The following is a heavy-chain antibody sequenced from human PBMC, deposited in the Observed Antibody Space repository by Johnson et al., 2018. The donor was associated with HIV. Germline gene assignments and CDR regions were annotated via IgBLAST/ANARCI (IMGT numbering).Heavy chain of an antibody. V-gene: IGHV3-15*01. CDR2: IKSKSDGGAT. CDR1: GFTFSNAW. J-gene: IGHJ3*02. CDR3: TSNWYYDHFWGTYRSYAFDI. Sequence: VQPVESGGGLVKPGGSLRLSCAASGFTFSNAWMSWVRQAPGKGLEWVGRIKSKSDGGATVYAAPVKGRFTISREDAKNTLYLQLNSLKTEDTAVYYCTSNWYYDHFWGTYRSYAFDIWGQGTMVTVSS. D-gene: IGHD3-16*02.